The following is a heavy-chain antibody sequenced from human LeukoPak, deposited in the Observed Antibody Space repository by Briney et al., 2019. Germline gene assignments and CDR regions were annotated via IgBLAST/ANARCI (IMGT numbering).Heavy chain of an antibody. CDR3: ARDRSSLRYFDWLPDAFDI. CDR1: GFSFSHYW. J-gene: IGHJ3*02. CDR2: IKGDGSTT. D-gene: IGHD3-9*01. Sequence: GGSLRLTCATSGFSFSHYWMHWLRQVPGQGLVWVSRIKGDGSTTRNADSVKGRFTISRDNAKNTLYLQMNSLRAEDTAVYYCARDRSSLRYFDWLPDAFDIWGQGTMVTVSS. V-gene: IGHV3-74*01.